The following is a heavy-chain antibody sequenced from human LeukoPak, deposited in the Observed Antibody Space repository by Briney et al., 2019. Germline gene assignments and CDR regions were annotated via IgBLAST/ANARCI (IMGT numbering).Heavy chain of an antibody. Sequence: SETLSLTCTVSGGSISSYYWSWIRQPPGKGLEWIGYIYYSGSTNYNPSLKSRVTISVDTSKNQFSLKLSSVTAADTAVYYCARSPVGDFWSGDFDYWGQGTLVTVSS. CDR1: GGSISSYY. V-gene: IGHV4-59*01. J-gene: IGHJ4*02. D-gene: IGHD3-3*01. CDR3: ARSPVGDFWSGDFDY. CDR2: IYYSGST.